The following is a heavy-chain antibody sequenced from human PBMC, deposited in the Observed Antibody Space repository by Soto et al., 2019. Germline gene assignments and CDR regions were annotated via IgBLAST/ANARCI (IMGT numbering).Heavy chain of an antibody. D-gene: IGHD5-12*01. CDR1: GGSVSSGNYY. V-gene: IGHV4-61*01. CDR2: IYYSGST. CDR3: ARRGYAGGYYYYGMDV. J-gene: IGHJ6*02. Sequence: NPSETLSRTCIVSGGSVSSGNYYWSWIRQPPGKGLEWIGYIYYSGSTNYNPSLKSRVTISVDTSKNQFSLKLSSVTAADTAVYYCARRGYAGGYYYYGMDVWGQGSTVTVSS.